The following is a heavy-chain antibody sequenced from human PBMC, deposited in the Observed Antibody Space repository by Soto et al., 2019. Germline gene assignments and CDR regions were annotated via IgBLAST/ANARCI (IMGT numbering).Heavy chain of an antibody. J-gene: IGHJ4*01. D-gene: IGHD7-27*01. V-gene: IGHV3-74*01. Sequence: EVQLVESGGGLVQPGGSLRLSCAASGFTFSRYWMHWVRQAPGKGLVWVSRINSDGSSTFYADSVMGRFTISRDNAKNTLYLQKNSLRAEDTAVYYYASSLLTPFDYWGHGTLVTVSS. CDR2: INSDGSST. CDR1: GFTFSRYW. CDR3: ASSLLTPFDY.